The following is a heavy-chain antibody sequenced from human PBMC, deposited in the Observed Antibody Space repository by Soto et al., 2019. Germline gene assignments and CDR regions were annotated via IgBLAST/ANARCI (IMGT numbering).Heavy chain of an antibody. CDR2: IYYSGST. CDR3: AGSIAVAPYYYYYMDV. V-gene: IGHV4-59*01. D-gene: IGHD6-19*01. CDR1: GGSISSYY. J-gene: IGHJ6*03. Sequence: SETLSLTCTVSGGSISSYYWSWIRQPPGKGLEWIGYIYYSGSTNYNPSLKSRVTISVDTSKNQFSLKLSSVTAADTAVYYCAGSIAVAPYYYYYMDVWGKGTTVTVSS.